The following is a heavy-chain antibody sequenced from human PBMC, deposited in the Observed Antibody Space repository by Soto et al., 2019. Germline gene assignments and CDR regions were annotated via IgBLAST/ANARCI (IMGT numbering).Heavy chain of an antibody. Sequence: SETLSLTCTVSGGSISSYYWSWIRQPPGKGLEWIGYIYYSGGTNYNPSLKSRVTISVDTSKNQFSLKLSSVTAADTAVYYCARTLYSYGPRFDYWGQGTLVTVSS. V-gene: IGHV4-59*01. D-gene: IGHD5-18*01. CDR3: ARTLYSYGPRFDY. CDR1: GGSISSYY. CDR2: IYYSGGT. J-gene: IGHJ4*02.